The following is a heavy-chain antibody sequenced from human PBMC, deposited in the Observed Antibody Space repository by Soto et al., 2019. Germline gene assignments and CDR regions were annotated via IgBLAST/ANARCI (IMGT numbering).Heavy chain of an antibody. CDR2: IYWDDDK. V-gene: IGHV2-5*02. Sequence: QITLKESGPTLVKPTQTLTLTCTFSGFSLSTSGVGVGWIRQPPGKALEWLALIYWDDDKRYTPSLKSRLTITXATXKXRVVLTMTNMDPVDTATYYCARTTYYDGSGSYYFDYWGQGTLVTVSS. D-gene: IGHD3-10*01. CDR3: ARTTYYDGSGSYYFDY. CDR1: GFSLSTSGVG. J-gene: IGHJ4*02.